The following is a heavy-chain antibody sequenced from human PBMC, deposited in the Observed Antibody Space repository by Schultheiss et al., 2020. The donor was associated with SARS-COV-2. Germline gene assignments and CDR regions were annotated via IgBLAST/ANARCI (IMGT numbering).Heavy chain of an antibody. Sequence: GGSLRLSCAASGFTFTDAWMNWVRQAPGKGLEWVGRLKSKGSGGTADYAAPAKGRFTISRDDSKNTLYLEMNSLKTEDTAVYYCNWDHDFYYTMDVWGQGTTVTVSS. CDR1: GFTFTDAW. D-gene: IGHD7-27*01. CDR3: NWDHDFYYTMDV. V-gene: IGHV3-15*07. J-gene: IGHJ6*02. CDR2: LKSKGSGGTA.